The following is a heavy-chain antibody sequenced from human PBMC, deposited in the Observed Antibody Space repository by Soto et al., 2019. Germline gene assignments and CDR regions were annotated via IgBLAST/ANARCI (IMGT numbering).Heavy chain of an antibody. CDR3: AREIEEGPAARKAYYMDV. CDR2: ISSSGSTI. V-gene: IGHV3-11*01. D-gene: IGHD2-2*01. J-gene: IGHJ6*03. CDR1: GFTFSDYY. Sequence: QVQLVESGGGLVKPGGSLRLSCAASGFTFSDYYMSWIRQAPGKGLEWVSYISSSGSTIYYADSVKGRFTISRDNAKNSLYLQMDSLRAEDTAVYYCAREIEEGPAARKAYYMDVWGKGTTVTVSS.